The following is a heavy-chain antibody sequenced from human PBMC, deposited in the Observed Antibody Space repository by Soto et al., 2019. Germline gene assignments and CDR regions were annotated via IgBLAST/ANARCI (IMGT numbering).Heavy chain of an antibody. V-gene: IGHV4-30-4*01. CDR3: ARXPANXXXAVNQPYXXLDP. CDR1: GGSISSGDYY. J-gene: IGHJ5*02. CDR2: IYYSGST. D-gene: IGHD6-19*01. Sequence: PSETLSLTCTVSGGSISSGDYYWSWIRQPPGKGLEWIGYIYYSGSTYYNPSLKSRVTISVDTPKNQFSLKLSSVTAADTAVYYCARXPANXXXAVNQPYXXLDPXGHGTLVTVSS.